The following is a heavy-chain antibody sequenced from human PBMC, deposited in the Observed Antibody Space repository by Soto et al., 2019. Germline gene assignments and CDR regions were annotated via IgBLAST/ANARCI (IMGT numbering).Heavy chain of an antibody. Sequence: LQQWGAGLLKPSETLSLTCGVYAGSFSNYYWTWIRQPPGKGLEWIGEINHSGSTSQNPSLESRVTISVDTSKNQFSLKLSSVTAADTALYYCARGDTVTGKNVFDFWGQGTLVTVSS. CDR3: ARGDTVTGKNVFDF. CDR1: AGSFSNYY. V-gene: IGHV4-34*01. J-gene: IGHJ3*01. CDR2: INHSGST. D-gene: IGHD2-21*02.